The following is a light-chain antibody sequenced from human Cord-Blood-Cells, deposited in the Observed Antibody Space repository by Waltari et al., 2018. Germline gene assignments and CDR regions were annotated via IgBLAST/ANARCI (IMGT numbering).Light chain of an antibody. Sequence: QSDLTQPASVSGSPGQSITIPCTGTISDVAGYNSVSWYQQHPGKAPKLMIYDVSNRPSGVSNRFSGSKSGNTASLTISGLQAEDEADYYCSSYTSSSTYVFGTGTKVTVL. V-gene: IGLV2-14*01. CDR2: DVS. J-gene: IGLJ1*01. CDR3: SSYTSSSTYV. CDR1: ISDVAGYNS.